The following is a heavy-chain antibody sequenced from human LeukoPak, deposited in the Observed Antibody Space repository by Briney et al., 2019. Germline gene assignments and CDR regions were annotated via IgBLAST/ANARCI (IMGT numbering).Heavy chain of an antibody. D-gene: IGHD2-21*01. J-gene: IGHJ4*02. CDR3: AIAPLSAVVLY. CDR2: ISSGGDHM. Sequence: GGSLRLSCAGSGFSFSTYTMTWVRQAPGKGLEGVASISSGGDHMFYIDSVKGRFTISRDDARNSLHLQMNSLRAEDTAVYYCAIAPLSAVVLYWGQGTLVTVSS. V-gene: IGHV3-21*06. CDR1: GFSFSTYT.